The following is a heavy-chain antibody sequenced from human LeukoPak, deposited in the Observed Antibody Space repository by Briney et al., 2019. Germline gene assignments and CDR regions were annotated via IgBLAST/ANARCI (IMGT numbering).Heavy chain of an antibody. D-gene: IGHD2-2*03. CDR3: ARHSRLDKSSLSWADY. CDR1: GGSVSSGDYY. V-gene: IGHV4-30-4*01. CDR2: IYYSGGT. Sequence: SQTLSLTCTVSGGSVSSGDYYWSWIRQPPGKGLEWIGYIYYSGGTYYNPSLKSRVTISVDTSKNQFSLKLSSVTAADTAVYYCARHSRLDKSSLSWADYWGQGTLVTVSS. J-gene: IGHJ4*02.